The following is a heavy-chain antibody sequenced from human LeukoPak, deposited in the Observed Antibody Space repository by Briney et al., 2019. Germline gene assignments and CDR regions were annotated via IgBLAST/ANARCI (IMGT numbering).Heavy chain of an antibody. V-gene: IGHV1-69*13. CDR3: ARDPLSRRITMIASESPRSGMDV. Sequence: ASVKVSCKASGYTFTSYGISWVRQAPGQGLEWMGGIIPIFGTANYAQKFQGRVTITADESTSTAYMELSSLRSEDTAVYYCARDPLSRRITMIASESPRSGMDVWGQGTTVTVSS. CDR1: GYTFTSYG. CDR2: IIPIFGTA. D-gene: IGHD3-22*01. J-gene: IGHJ6*02.